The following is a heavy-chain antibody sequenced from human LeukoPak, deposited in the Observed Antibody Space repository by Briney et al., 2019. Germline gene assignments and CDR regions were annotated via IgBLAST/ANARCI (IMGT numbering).Heavy chain of an antibody. Sequence: GGSLRLSCEASGFTFSNYGMNWVRQAPGKGLEWVSYIRPNDGTTHDADSVKSRFTISRDNAKNSLSLQMTSLRVDDTAVYYCVRGQTSLDNWFDPWGQGTLDIVSS. CDR1: GFTFSNYG. CDR2: IRPNDGTT. V-gene: IGHV3-48*01. CDR3: VRGQTSLDNWFDP. J-gene: IGHJ5*02.